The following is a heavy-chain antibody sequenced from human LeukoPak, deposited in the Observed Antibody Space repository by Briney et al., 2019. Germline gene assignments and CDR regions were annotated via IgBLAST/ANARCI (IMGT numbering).Heavy chain of an antibody. CDR3: ARSGNYYGSGSSNWFDP. CDR2: INPNSGGT. J-gene: IGHJ5*02. Sequence: ASVKVSCKASGYTFTGYYMHWVRQAPGQGLEWMGWINPNSGGTNYAQDFHGRVTMTRDTSISTAYMELSRLRSDDTAVYYCARSGNYYGSGSSNWFDPWGQGTLVTVSS. V-gene: IGHV1-2*02. D-gene: IGHD3-10*01. CDR1: GYTFTGYY.